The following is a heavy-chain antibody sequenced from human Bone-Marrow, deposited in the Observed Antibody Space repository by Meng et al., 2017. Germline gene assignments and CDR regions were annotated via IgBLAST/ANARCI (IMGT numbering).Heavy chain of an antibody. D-gene: IGHD3-22*01. V-gene: IGHV3-33*08. Sequence: GESLKISCAASGFTFSSYAMHWVRQAPGKGLEWVAVIWYDGSNKYYADAVTGRFTISRDNSKNTLYLQMNSLRADDTAIYYCARGGDSSAWGQGTLVTVSS. CDR1: GFTFSSYA. J-gene: IGHJ5*02. CDR3: ARGGDSSA. CDR2: IWYDGSNK.